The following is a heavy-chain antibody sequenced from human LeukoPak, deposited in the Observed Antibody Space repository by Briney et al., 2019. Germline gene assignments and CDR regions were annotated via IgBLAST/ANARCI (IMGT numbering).Heavy chain of an antibody. J-gene: IGHJ4*02. D-gene: IGHD4-23*01. CDR1: GYTFTSYA. Sequence: GASVKVSCKASGYTFTSYAMHWARQAPGQRLEWMGWINAGNGNTKYSQKFQGRVTITRDTSASTAYMELSSLRSEDTAVYYCARDTSTVLTPYFDYWGQGTLVTVPS. CDR3: ARDTSTVLTPYFDY. CDR2: INAGNGNT. V-gene: IGHV1-3*01.